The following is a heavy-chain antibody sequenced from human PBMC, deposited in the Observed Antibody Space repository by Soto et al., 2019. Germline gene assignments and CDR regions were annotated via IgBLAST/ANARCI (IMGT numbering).Heavy chain of an antibody. D-gene: IGHD2-2*01. J-gene: IGHJ3*01. Sequence: SVKVSCKASGGTFSSYTISWVRQAPGQGLEWMGRIIPILGIANYAQKFQGRVTITADKSTSTAYMELSSLRSEDTAVYYCAREGGYIGVVPAAQEPDAFDCWGQGTLVTVSS. CDR2: IIPILGIA. CDR1: GGTFSSYT. V-gene: IGHV1-69*04. CDR3: AREGGYIGVVPAAQEPDAFDC.